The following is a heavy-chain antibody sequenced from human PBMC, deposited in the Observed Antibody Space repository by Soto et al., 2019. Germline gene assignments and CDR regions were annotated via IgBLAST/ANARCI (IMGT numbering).Heavy chain of an antibody. D-gene: IGHD3-9*01. J-gene: IGHJ5*02. V-gene: IGHV2-26*01. CDR3: ARIRRVYDILTGYLNWFDP. CDR2: IFSNDEK. CDR1: GFSLSNARMG. Sequence: SGPTLVNPTETLTLTCTVSGFSLSNARMGVSWIRQPPGKALEWLAHIFSNDEKSYSTSLKSRLTISKDTSKSQVVLTMTNMDPVDTATYYCARIRRVYDILTGYLNWFDPWGQGTLVTVS.